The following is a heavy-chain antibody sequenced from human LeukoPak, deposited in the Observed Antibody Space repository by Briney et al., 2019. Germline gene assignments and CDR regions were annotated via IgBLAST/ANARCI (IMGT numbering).Heavy chain of an antibody. CDR1: GGSISSSSYY. V-gene: IGHV4-39*07. CDR2: IYYSGST. Sequence: SETLSLTCTVSGGSISSSSYYWGWIRQPPGKGLEWIGSIYYSGSTYYNPSLKSRVTISVDTSKNQFSLKLSSVTAADTAVYYCAGAWGRVGAFDYWGQGTLVTVSS. CDR3: AGAWGRVGAFDY. D-gene: IGHD1-26*01. J-gene: IGHJ4*02.